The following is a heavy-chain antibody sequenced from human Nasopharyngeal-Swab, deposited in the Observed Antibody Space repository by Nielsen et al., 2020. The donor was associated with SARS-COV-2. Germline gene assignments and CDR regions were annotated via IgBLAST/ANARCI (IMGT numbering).Heavy chain of an antibody. CDR2: ISPTSDYI. Sequence: GGSLRLSCAASGFTFSRYTVNWVRQAPGKGLEWVSSISPTSDYIYYAESVKGRFTISRDNAKNSLFLQMNSLRAEETAIYYCVRGSYGHYDSWGQGALITVSS. CDR3: VRGSYGHYDS. D-gene: IGHD4-17*01. J-gene: IGHJ5*01. CDR1: GFTFSRYT. V-gene: IGHV3-21*06.